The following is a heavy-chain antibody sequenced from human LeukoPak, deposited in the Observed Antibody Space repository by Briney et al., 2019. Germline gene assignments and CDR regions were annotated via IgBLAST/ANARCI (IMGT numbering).Heavy chain of an antibody. CDR3: TRRVSATRWFDP. Sequence: TGGSLRLSCAASGFTFSSYWMHWVRQAPGKGLVWVSRINSDGSTTNYADSVKGRFTISRDNAENTLYLQMNSLRVEDTAVYYCTRRVSATRWFDPWGQGTLVTVSS. CDR1: GFTFSSYW. J-gene: IGHJ5*02. CDR2: INSDGSTT. V-gene: IGHV3-74*01. D-gene: IGHD2-15*01.